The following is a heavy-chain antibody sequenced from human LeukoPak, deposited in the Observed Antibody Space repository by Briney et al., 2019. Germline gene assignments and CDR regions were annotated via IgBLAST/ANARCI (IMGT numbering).Heavy chain of an antibody. CDR1: GFTFSDYA. CDR2: IRGSGGST. J-gene: IGHJ4*02. V-gene: IGHV3-23*01. CDR3: AKDSAKKYDDY. D-gene: IGHD2/OR15-2a*01. Sequence: GGSLILSCAASGFTFSDYAMSWVRQAPGKGLEWLSVIRGSGGSTNYADSVKGRFTISRENSKNTLYLQMNSLRAEDTAVYYCAKDSAKKYDDYWGQGTLVTVSS.